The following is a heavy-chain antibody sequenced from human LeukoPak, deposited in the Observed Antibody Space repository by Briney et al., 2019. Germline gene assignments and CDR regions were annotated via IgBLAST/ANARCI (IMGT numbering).Heavy chain of an antibody. V-gene: IGHV3-7*04. Sequence: GGSLRLSCAASGFTFSSYWMSWVRQAPGKGLEWVANIKQDGSEKYYVDSVKGRFTISRDNAKNSLYLQMNSLRAEDTAVYYCARGRSSSWYTLGDYYYYRMDVWGQGTTVTVSS. D-gene: IGHD6-13*01. CDR2: IKQDGSEK. CDR3: ARGRSSSWYTLGDYYYYRMDV. CDR1: GFTFSSYW. J-gene: IGHJ6*02.